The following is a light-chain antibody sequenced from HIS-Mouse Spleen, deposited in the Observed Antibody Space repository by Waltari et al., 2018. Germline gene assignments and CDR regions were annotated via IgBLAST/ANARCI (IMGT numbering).Light chain of an antibody. CDR3: AAWDDSLNGPV. CDR2: SNN. Sequence: QSVLTQPPSASGTPGQRVTIPCSGSSSNIGSNTVNWYQQLPGTAPKLLIYSNNPRPSVVPDRFSGSKSGTSASLAISGLQSEDEADYYCAAWDDSLNGPVFGGGTKLTVL. V-gene: IGLV1-44*01. CDR1: SSNIGSNT. J-gene: IGLJ2*01.